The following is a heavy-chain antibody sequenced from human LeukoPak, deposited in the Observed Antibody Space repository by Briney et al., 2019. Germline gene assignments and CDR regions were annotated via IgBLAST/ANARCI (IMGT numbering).Heavy chain of an antibody. CDR1: GYTFTTYG. CDR3: ARVSGYDWESFYDY. V-gene: IGHV1-69*06. J-gene: IGHJ4*02. Sequence: SVKVSCKASGYTFTTYGISWVRQAPGQGLEWMGWIIPIFGTANYAQKFQGRVTITADKSTSTAYMELSSLRSEDTAVYYCARVSGYDWESFYDYWGQGTLVTVSS. D-gene: IGHD5-12*01. CDR2: IIPIFGTA.